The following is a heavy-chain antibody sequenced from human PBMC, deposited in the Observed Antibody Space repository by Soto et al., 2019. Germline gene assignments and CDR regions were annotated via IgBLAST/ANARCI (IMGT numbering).Heavy chain of an antibody. J-gene: IGHJ4*02. D-gene: IGHD3-10*01. CDR2: ISYDGSNK. CDR3: AKDQSNSGSSDY. V-gene: IGHV3-30*18. Sequence: LRLSCPASGFTLSSYGMHWVRQAPGKGLEWVAVISYDGSNKYYADSVKGRFTISRDNSKNTLYLQMNSLRAEDTAVYYCAKDQSNSGSSDYWGQGTLVTVSS. CDR1: GFTLSSYG.